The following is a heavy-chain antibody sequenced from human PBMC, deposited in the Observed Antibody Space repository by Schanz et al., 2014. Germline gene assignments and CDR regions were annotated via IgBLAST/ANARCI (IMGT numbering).Heavy chain of an antibody. CDR2: ISGSGGST. V-gene: IGHV3-23*01. CDR3: AKARRKSNCSGGRCFHYSYYGMDV. D-gene: IGHD2-15*01. J-gene: IGHJ6*02. Sequence: VQLLQFGGGVVQPGRSLRLSCAASGFTFSSYAMHWVRQAPGKGLEWVSGISGSGGSTYYADSVKGRFTISRDNSKTTLSLQMNSLRAEDTAVYYCAKARRKSNCSGGRCFHYSYYGMDVWGQGTTVTVSS. CDR1: GFTFSSYA.